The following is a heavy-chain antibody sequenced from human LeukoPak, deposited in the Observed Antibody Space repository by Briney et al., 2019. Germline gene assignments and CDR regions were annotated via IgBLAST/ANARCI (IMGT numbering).Heavy chain of an antibody. CDR3: ARTTWQQVSPYYSDN. Sequence: GESLKILCRCSGYSFTTYRIVGVGQMPGKGLEWMGIIYPGDSDTRYGPSFQGQVTISADKSISTAYLQWSSLKASDTAMYFCARTTWQQVSPYYSDNWGHGTLVTVSS. V-gene: IGHV5-51*01. J-gene: IGHJ4*03. CDR1: GYSFTTYR. D-gene: IGHD1-26*01. CDR2: IYPGDSDT.